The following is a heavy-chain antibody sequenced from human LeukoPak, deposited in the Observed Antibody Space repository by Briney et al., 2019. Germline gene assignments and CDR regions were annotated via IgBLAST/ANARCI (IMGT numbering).Heavy chain of an antibody. V-gene: IGHV3-48*03. D-gene: IGHD6-19*01. CDR2: ISSSGSTI. Sequence: GGSLRLSCAASGFTFSSYEMNWVRQAPGKGLEWVSYISSSGSTIYYADSVKGRFTISRDNAKNSLYLQMNSLRAEDTAVYYCARHSSGWYGGIGYWGQGTLVTVSS. CDR3: ARHSSGWYGGIGY. J-gene: IGHJ4*02. CDR1: GFTFSSYE.